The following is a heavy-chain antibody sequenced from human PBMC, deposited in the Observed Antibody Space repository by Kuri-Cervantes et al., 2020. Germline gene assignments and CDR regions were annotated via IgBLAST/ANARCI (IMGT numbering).Heavy chain of an antibody. CDR2: ISYDGSNK. Sequence: LSLTCAASGFTFSSYGMHWVRQAPGKGLEWVAVISYDGSNKYYADSVKGRFTISRDNSKNTLYLQMNSLRAEDTAVYYCAKERGACSSTSCYVPYYYYGMDVWGQGTTVTVSS. D-gene: IGHD2-2*01. J-gene: IGHJ6*02. CDR3: AKERGACSSTSCYVPYYYYGMDV. V-gene: IGHV3-30*18. CDR1: GFTFSSYG.